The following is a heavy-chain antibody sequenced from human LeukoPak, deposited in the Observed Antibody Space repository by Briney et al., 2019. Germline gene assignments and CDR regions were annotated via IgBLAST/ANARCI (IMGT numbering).Heavy chain of an antibody. J-gene: IGHJ4*02. V-gene: IGHV4-39*07. D-gene: IGHD6-13*01. CDR2: IYYSGST. Sequence: PSETLSLTCTVSGGSISSSSYYWGWIRQPPGKGLEWIGSIYYSGSTYYNPSLKSRVTISVDTSKNQFSLKLSSVTAADTAVYYCARDAFETEPGIAAAGTSGYWGQGTLVTVSS. CDR1: GGSISSSSYY. CDR3: ARDAFETEPGIAAAGTSGY.